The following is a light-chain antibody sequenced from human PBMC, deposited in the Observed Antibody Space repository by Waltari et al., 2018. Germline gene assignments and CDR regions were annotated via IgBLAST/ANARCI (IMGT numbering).Light chain of an antibody. Sequence: IVMTQSPLSLPVTPGEPASISCSSSQSLLHSNGYTYLDWSLQKPGQSPQLLVYLGSNRASGVPDRFSGSGSGTDFTLKISRVEAEDVGVYYCMQALQTPLAFGQGTKVEIK. CDR2: LGS. CDR1: QSLLHSNGYTY. J-gene: IGKJ1*01. CDR3: MQALQTPLA. V-gene: IGKV2-28*01.